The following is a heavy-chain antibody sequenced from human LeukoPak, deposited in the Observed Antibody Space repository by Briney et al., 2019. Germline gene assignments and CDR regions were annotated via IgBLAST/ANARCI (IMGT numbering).Heavy chain of an antibody. Sequence: ASVKVSCKASGYTFTGYYMHWVRQAPGQGLEWMGWINPNSGGTNYAQKFQGRVTMTRDTSISTAYMELSRLRSDDTAVYYCTRRTISAPEVSGYWGQGTLVTVSS. CDR1: GYTFTGYY. D-gene: IGHD3-16*02. V-gene: IGHV1-2*02. J-gene: IGHJ4*02. CDR2: INPNSGGT. CDR3: TRRTISAPEVSGY.